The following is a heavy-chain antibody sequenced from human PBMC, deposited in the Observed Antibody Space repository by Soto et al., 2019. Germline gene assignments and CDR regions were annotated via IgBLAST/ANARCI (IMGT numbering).Heavy chain of an antibody. D-gene: IGHD3-22*01. CDR2: LYLSGSP. Sequence: SETLSLTCAVPGLSLSSGAYSWGWIRQPPGKGLEGVGYLYLSGSPYYNPSLKRRLPPSVDRSMNRFSLKRDCRTPCVKALVYCASANRPITMTYLNWFDPWGQGTLVTVSS. V-gene: IGHV4-30-2*01. CDR3: ASANRPITMTYLNWFDP. CDR1: GLSLSSGAYS. J-gene: IGHJ5*02.